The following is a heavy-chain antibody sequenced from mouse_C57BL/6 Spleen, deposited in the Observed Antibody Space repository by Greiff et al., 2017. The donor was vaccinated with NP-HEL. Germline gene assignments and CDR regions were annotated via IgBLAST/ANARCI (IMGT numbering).Heavy chain of an antibody. CDR3: ARSGDSSGYLFAY. Sequence: QVQLQQSGPELVKPGASVKISCKASGYAFSSSWMNWVKQRPGKGLEWIGRIYPGDGDTNYNGKFKGKATLTADKSSSTAYMQLSSLTSEDSAVYFCARSGDSSGYLFAYWGQGTLVTVSA. CDR2: IYPGDGDT. D-gene: IGHD3-2*02. CDR1: GYAFSSSW. V-gene: IGHV1-82*01. J-gene: IGHJ3*01.